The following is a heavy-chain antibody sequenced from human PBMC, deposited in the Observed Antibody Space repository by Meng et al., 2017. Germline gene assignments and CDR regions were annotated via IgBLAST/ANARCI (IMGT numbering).Heavy chain of an antibody. J-gene: IGHJ4*02. D-gene: IGHD5-24*01. CDR2: ISSSGSTI. CDR3: ARAWVGYNAFLYYFDY. Sequence: GGSLRLSCAASGFTFSSYEMNWVRQAPGKGLEWVSYISSSGSTIYYADSVKGRFTISRDNAKNSLYLQMNNLRAEDTAVYYCARAWVGYNAFLYYFDYWGQGTLVTVSS. V-gene: IGHV3-48*03. CDR1: GFTFSSYE.